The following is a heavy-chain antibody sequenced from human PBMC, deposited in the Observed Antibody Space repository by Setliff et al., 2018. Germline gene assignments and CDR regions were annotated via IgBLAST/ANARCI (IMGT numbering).Heavy chain of an antibody. CDR3: ASQLGGYCSGGSCYSYYYYYYMDV. D-gene: IGHD2-15*01. J-gene: IGHJ6*03. CDR1: GGSFSGYY. Sequence: SETLSLTCAVYGGSFSGYYWSWIRQPPGKGLEWIGEINHSGSTNYNPPLKSRVTISVDTSKNQFSLKLSSVTAADTAVYYCASQLGGYCSGGSCYSYYYYYYMDVWGKGTTVTVSS. CDR2: INHSGST. V-gene: IGHV4-34*01.